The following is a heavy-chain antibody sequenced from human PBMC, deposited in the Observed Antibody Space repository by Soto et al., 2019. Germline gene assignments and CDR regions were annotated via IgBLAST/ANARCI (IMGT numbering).Heavy chain of an antibody. J-gene: IGHJ4*02. Sequence: QLQLQESGSGLVKPSQTLSLTCAVSGGSISSGDYSWSWIRQPPGKGLEWIGNIFQSGTTYYNPSLKSRVAISLDRSKNQFSLKLRSVTAADTAVYYCARGPWVGATTGPFEYWGQGTLVTVSS. D-gene: IGHD1-26*01. CDR3: ARGPWVGATTGPFEY. V-gene: IGHV4-30-2*01. CDR1: GGSISSGDYS. CDR2: IFQSGTT.